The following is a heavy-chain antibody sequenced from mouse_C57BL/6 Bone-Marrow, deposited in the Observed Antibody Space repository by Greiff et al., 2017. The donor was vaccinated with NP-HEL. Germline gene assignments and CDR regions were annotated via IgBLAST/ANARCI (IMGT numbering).Heavy chain of an antibody. CDR1: GYTFTSYG. CDR3: AREGVLRRDYFDY. Sequence: VQLQESGAELARPGASVKLSCKASGYTFTSYGISWVKQRTGQGLEWIGEIYPRSGNTYYNEKFKGKATLTADKSSSTAYMELRSLTSEDSAVYFCAREGVLRRDYFDYWGQGTTLTVSS. D-gene: IGHD2-4*01. V-gene: IGHV1-81*01. CDR2: IYPRSGNT. J-gene: IGHJ2*01.